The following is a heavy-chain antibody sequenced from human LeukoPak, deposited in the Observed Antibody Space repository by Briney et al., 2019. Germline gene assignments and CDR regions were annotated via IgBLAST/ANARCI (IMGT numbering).Heavy chain of an antibody. D-gene: IGHD1-26*01. CDR2: ISSSSSYI. CDR1: GFTFSSYS. J-gene: IGHJ3*02. Sequence: NPGGSLRLSCAASGFTFSSYSMNWVRQAPGKGLEWVSSISSSSSYIYYADSVKGRFTISRDNAKNSLYLQMNSLRAEGTAVYYCARVGSTVAFDIWGQGTMVTVSS. V-gene: IGHV3-21*01. CDR3: ARVGSTVAFDI.